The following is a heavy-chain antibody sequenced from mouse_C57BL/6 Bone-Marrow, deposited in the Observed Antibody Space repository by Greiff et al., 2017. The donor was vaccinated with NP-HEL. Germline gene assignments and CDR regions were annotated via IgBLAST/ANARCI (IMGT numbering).Heavy chain of an antibody. CDR2: IYPGSGNT. D-gene: IGHD2-5*01. CDR3: AIYSNYVHYYAMDY. Sequence: QVQLQQSGAELVRPGASVKLSCKASGYTFTDYYINWVKQRPGQGLEWIARIYPGSGNTYYNEKFKGKATLTAEKSSSTAYMQLSSLTSEDSAVYFCAIYSNYVHYYAMDYWGQGTSVTVSS. CDR1: GYTFTDYY. J-gene: IGHJ4*01. V-gene: IGHV1-76*01.